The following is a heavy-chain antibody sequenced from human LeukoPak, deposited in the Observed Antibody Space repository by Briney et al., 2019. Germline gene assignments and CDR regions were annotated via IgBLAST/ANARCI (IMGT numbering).Heavy chain of an antibody. J-gene: IGHJ4*02. Sequence: SETLSLTCTVSGGSLSSGDYYWSWLRQPPGTDLEWIGYIYYSGSTYHNPSLKSRVTISVDTSKHQYSLKLSSVTAADTAVYYCARAPRPARDSKSTPPNGFLDYWGQGTLVTVSS. CDR3: ARAPRPARDSKSTPPNGFLDY. CDR1: GGSLSSGDYY. CDR2: IYYSGST. D-gene: IGHD2-2*01. V-gene: IGHV4-30-4*01.